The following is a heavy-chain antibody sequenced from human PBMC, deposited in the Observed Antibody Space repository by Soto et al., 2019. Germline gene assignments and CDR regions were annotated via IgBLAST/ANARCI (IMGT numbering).Heavy chain of an antibody. CDR1: GGSISSSSYY. D-gene: IGHD6-19*01. Sequence: SETLSLTCTVSGGSISSSSYYWGWIRQPPGKGLEWIGSIYYSGSTYYSPSLKSRVTISVDTSKNQFSLKLSSVTAADTAVYYCARSWRVRWILALPFDYWGQGTLVTVSS. CDR3: ARSWRVRWILALPFDY. CDR2: IYYSGST. V-gene: IGHV4-39*01. J-gene: IGHJ4*02.